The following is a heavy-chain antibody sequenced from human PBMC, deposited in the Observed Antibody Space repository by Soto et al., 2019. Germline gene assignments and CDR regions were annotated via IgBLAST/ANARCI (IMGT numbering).Heavy chain of an antibody. CDR1: GFTFSSYW. J-gene: IGHJ4*02. D-gene: IGHD3-10*01. CDR3: ARAYGSGSLPGY. CDR2: IKQDGSEK. Sequence: EVQLVESGGGLVQPGGSLRLSCAASGFTFSSYWMSWVRQAPGKGLEWVANIKQDGSEKYNVDFVKGRFTISRDNAKNSLYLQMNSLRVEDTAVYYCARAYGSGSLPGYWGQGTLVTVSS. V-gene: IGHV3-7*01.